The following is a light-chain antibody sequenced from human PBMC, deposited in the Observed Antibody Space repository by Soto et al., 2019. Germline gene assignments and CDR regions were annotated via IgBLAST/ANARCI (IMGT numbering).Light chain of an antibody. CDR1: SSDVGGYNY. V-gene: IGLV2-14*01. CDR3: GSYTTSSTLYV. CDR2: DVS. J-gene: IGLJ1*01. Sequence: QSALTQPASVSGSPGQPITISCTGTSSDVGGYNYVSWYQQHQGKAPKVMIYDVSNRPSGVSNRFSGSKSGNTASLTISGLPAEDEADYYCGSYTTSSTLYVFGTGTKVTVL.